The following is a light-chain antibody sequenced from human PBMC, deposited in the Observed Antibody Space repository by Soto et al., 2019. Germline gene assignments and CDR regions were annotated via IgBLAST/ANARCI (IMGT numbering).Light chain of an antibody. V-gene: IGKV2D-29*01. Sequence: DIVLTQTPLFLSVTPGQPASISCRSTQSLLHSDGKTYFYWFLQKAGQPPQLLIYEVSNRFSGVSDRLSGSGSRTDFTLKISRVEADDVGIYYCMQSIKFPYTFGQGTKLGIK. CDR2: EVS. CDR1: QSLLHSDGKTY. J-gene: IGKJ2*01. CDR3: MQSIKFPYT.